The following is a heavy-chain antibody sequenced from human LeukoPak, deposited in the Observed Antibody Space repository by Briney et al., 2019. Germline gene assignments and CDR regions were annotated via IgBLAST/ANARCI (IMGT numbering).Heavy chain of an antibody. CDR3: ACGTYYYFDY. D-gene: IGHD1-26*01. Sequence: SETLFLTCTGTGGSISSDYWSLIRQPPGKGLEWIGYIYYSGSTNYNPSLKSRVTISVDTSKNQFSLNLNSVTAADTAVYYCACGTYYYFDYWGQGTLVTVSS. CDR1: GGSISSDY. V-gene: IGHV4-59*01. CDR2: IYYSGST. J-gene: IGHJ4*02.